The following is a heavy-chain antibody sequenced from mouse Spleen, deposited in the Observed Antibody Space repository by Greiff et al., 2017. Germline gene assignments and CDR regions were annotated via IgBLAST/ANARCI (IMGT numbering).Heavy chain of an antibody. CDR3: ARRRTNWHYWYFDV. CDR1: GYSITSGYD. CDR2: ISYSGST. J-gene: IGHJ1*01. V-gene: IGHV3-1*01. Sequence: EVMLVESGPGMVKPSQSLSLTCTVTGYSITSGYDWHWMRHFPGNKLEWMGYISYSGSTNYNPSLKSRISITHDTSKNHFFLKLNSVTTEDTATYYCARRRTNWHYWYFDVWGAGTTVTVSS. D-gene: IGHD4-1*02.